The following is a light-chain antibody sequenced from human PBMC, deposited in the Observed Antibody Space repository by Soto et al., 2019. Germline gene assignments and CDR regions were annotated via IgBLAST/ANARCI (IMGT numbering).Light chain of an antibody. CDR3: QQYGNSPGT. CDR1: QSISSNY. Sequence: EIWLTRSPEYLAVSLGERATLSCRASQSISSNYLAWYQQKPGQAPRLLIFGASNRATGIPDRFSGRGSGTDFALTISRLEPEDFVVYYCQQYGNSPGTFGHGTRLDI. J-gene: IGKJ5*01. V-gene: IGKV3-20*01. CDR2: GAS.